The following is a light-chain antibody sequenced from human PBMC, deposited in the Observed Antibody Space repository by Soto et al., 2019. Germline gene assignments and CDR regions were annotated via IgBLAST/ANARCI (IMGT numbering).Light chain of an antibody. J-gene: IGLJ3*02. Sequence: QSALTQPASVSGSPGQSITISCTGSNSDIGSYNYVSWYQQHPGKAPKLLIYEVTNRASGISSRFSGSKSGTSASLAISGLQSEDEGDYYCATWDDRLTAWVFGGGTKVTVL. CDR3: ATWDDRLTAWV. CDR2: EVT. V-gene: IGLV2-14*01. CDR1: NSDIGSYNY.